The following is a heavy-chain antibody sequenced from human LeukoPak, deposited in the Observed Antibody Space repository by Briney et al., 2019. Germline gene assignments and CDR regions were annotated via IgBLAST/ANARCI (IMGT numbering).Heavy chain of an antibody. D-gene: IGHD6-13*01. CDR1: TLTVSSEV. J-gene: IGHJ4*02. CDR2: ISGSGGIT. Sequence: YSSDATLTVSSEVRCRCSPDQWKELKWVSSISGSGGITYYADSVKGRFTISRDNSKNTLYLQMNSLRAEDTAVYYCAKGKGTSSWYYCDHWGQGILVTVSS. CDR3: AKGKGTSSWYYCDH. V-gene: IGHV3-23*01.